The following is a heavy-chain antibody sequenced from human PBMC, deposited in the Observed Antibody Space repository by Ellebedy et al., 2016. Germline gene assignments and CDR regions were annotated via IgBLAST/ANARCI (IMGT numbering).Heavy chain of an antibody. D-gene: IGHD2-21*01. V-gene: IGHV3-21*06. CDR3: ARGPAQQYCGGECSLYYYYMDV. CDR1: GFNVRSNF. CDR2: ISSSSNYI. J-gene: IGHJ6*03. Sequence: GESLKISXAVSGFNVRSNFMNWVRQAPGKGLEWVSSISSSSNYIYDADSVKGRFTISRDNAKNSLYLQMSSLGAEDTAVYYCARGPAQQYCGGECSLYYYYMDVWGKGTTVTVSS.